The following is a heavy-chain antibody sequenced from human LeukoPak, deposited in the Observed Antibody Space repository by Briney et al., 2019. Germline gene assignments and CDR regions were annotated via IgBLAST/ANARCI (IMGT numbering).Heavy chain of an antibody. CDR3: AKDPYYYGSGSYYQPYYFDY. CDR1: GFTFSSYG. J-gene: IGHJ4*02. Sequence: GGSLRLSCAASGFTFSSYGMTWVRQAPGKGLEWVSAISGSGGSTYYADSVKGRFTISRDNSKNTLYPQMNSLRAEDTAVYYCAKDPYYYGSGSYYQPYYFDYWGQGTLVTVSS. V-gene: IGHV3-23*01. D-gene: IGHD3-10*01. CDR2: ISGSGGST.